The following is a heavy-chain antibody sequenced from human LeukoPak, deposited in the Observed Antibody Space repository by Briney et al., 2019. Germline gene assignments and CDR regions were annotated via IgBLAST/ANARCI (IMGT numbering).Heavy chain of an antibody. CDR3: ARESLTTGAFDI. CDR2: IYYSGST. J-gene: IGHJ3*02. CDR1: GGSISSYY. D-gene: IGHD1-1*01. V-gene: IGHV4-59*01. Sequence: SETLSLTCTVSGGSISSYYWSWIRQPPGKGLEWIRYIYYSGSTNYNPSLKSRVTISVDTSKNQFSLKLSSVTAADTAVYYCARESLTTGAFDIWGQGTMVTVSS.